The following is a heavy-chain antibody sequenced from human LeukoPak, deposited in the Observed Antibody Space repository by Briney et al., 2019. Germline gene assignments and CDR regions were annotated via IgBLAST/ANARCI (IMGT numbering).Heavy chain of an antibody. CDR1: GASIDGYY. CDR2: IHTSRIT. Sequence: PSETLSLTCTVSGASIDGYYWSWIRQPAGQSPEWIGRIHTSRITNYNPAFKSRVIMSVDTSDEQFSLNVSSVTAADTAVYYCARMPPVRGVRNFYFYYYVDVWGRGTTVTVSS. D-gene: IGHD3-10*01. CDR3: ARMPPVRGVRNFYFYYYVDV. V-gene: IGHV4-4*07. J-gene: IGHJ6*03.